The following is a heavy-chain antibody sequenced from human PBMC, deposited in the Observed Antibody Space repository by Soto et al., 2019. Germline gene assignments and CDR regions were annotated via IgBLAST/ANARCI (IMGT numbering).Heavy chain of an antibody. Sequence: GASVKVSCKASGYTFTSYGISWVRQAPGQGLEWMGWISAYNGNTNYAQKLQGRVTMTTDTSTSTAYMELRSLRSDDTAVYYCAREPIAVAGTKYYYYYYGMDVWGQGTTVTVSS. D-gene: IGHD6-19*01. CDR1: GYTFTSYG. J-gene: IGHJ6*02. CDR3: AREPIAVAGTKYYYYYYGMDV. CDR2: ISAYNGNT. V-gene: IGHV1-18*01.